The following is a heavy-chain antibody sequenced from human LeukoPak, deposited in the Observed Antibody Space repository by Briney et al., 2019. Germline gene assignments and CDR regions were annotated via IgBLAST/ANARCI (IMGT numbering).Heavy chain of an antibody. CDR2: IYTSGST. V-gene: IGHV4-4*07. D-gene: IGHD3-3*01. J-gene: IGHJ5*02. CDR3: ARDGKATYYDFWSGNNWFDP. Sequence: SETLSLTCTVSGGSISSYYWSWIRQPAGKGLEWIGRIYTSGSTNYNPSLKSRVTMSVDTSKNQFSLKLSSMTAADTAVYYCARDGKATYYDFWSGNNWFDPWGQGTLVTVSS. CDR1: GGSISSYY.